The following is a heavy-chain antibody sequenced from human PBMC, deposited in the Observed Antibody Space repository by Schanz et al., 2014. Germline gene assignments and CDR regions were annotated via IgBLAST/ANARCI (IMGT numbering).Heavy chain of an antibody. Sequence: EVQLVESGGGLVQPGGSLRLSCAASGFTLSNYAMSWVRQAPGKGLEWVSALSEGGGGTHYADSVRGRFTISSDSSKNTLYLQMDSLRAEDTAVYYCAKTPREYCNYDNCPNWFDSWGQGTLVTASS. CDR3: AKTPREYCNYDNCPNWFDS. J-gene: IGHJ5*01. CDR2: LSEGGGGT. CDR1: GFTLSNYA. D-gene: IGHD2-15*01. V-gene: IGHV3-23*04.